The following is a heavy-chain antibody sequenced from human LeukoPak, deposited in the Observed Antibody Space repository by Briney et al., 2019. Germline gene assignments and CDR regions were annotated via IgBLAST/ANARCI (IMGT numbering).Heavy chain of an antibody. Sequence: SETLSLTCSVSGGSIRDYYWGWIRQPPGKGLEYIGYIYYTGTTNYNPSLKSRVTMSLDMSRNRFSLQVTSVTAADTAVYYCARWGPSASQWPGRFDYWGQGTLVTVSS. D-gene: IGHD6-19*01. CDR2: IYYTGTT. J-gene: IGHJ4*02. V-gene: IGHV4-59*08. CDR1: GGSIRDYY. CDR3: ARWGPSASQWPGRFDY.